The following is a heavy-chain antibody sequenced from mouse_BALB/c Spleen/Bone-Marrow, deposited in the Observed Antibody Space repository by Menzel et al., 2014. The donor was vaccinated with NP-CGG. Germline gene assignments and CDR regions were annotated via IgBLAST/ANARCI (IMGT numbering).Heavy chain of an antibody. Sequence: VQLQQSGTDLVRPGASVKLSCKASGYTFTSYWINWVKQRPGQGLEWIGNIYPSDSYTNYNQKFKGNATLTVDKSSSTAYMHLSSPTSEDSAVYYCTRDDGGFAYWGQGTLVTVSA. CDR2: IYPSDSYT. V-gene: IGHV1-69*02. CDR1: GYTFTSYW. D-gene: IGHD1-1*02. CDR3: TRDDGGFAY. J-gene: IGHJ3*01.